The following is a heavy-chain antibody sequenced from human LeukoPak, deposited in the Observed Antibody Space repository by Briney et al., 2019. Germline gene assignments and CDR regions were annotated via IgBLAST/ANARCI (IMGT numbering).Heavy chain of an antibody. CDR3: AKDLSGPYYGLDV. CDR2: ISGSGGST. V-gene: IGHV3-23*01. Sequence: GGSLRLSCAGSGFTFRGYAMSWVRQAPGKGLEWVSGISGSGGSTYYADSVKGRFTISRDNSKNTLYLQLNSLRAEDTAVYYCAKDLSGPYYGLDVWGKGTTVTVSS. CDR1: GFTFRGYA. D-gene: IGHD2/OR15-2a*01. J-gene: IGHJ6*04.